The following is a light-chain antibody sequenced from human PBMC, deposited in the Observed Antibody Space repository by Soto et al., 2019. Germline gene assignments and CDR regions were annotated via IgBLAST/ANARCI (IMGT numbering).Light chain of an antibody. J-gene: IGKJ1*01. CDR3: QQGSTWPWT. CDR2: EAS. Sequence: EIVLTQSPATLSLSPGERATLSCRASQSVSSSLAWYQQKLGQAPRLLIYEASDRATGIPARLSGSGSGTDFTLIIGSLEPEDFAVYYCQQGSTWPWTFGQGTKVEIK. V-gene: IGKV3-11*01. CDR1: QSVSSS.